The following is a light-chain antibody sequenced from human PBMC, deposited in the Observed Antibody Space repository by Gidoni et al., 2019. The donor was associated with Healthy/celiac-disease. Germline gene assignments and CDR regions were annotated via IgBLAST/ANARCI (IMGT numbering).Light chain of an antibody. CDR2: AAS. CDR3: QKYNSAPWT. J-gene: IGKJ1*01. CDR1: QGISNY. V-gene: IGKV1-27*01. Sequence: DIQMTQSPSSLSASVGDRVTITCRASQGISNYLAWYQQKPGKVPKLLIDAASTLQSGVPSRFSGSGSGTDFTLTISSLQPEDVATYYCQKYNSAPWTFXXXTKVEIK.